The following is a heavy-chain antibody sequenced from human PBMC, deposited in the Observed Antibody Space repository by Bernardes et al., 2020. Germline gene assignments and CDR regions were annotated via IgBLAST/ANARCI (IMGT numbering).Heavy chain of an antibody. CDR2: IGSDESTA. D-gene: IGHD5-12*01. V-gene: IGHV3-74*01. CDR3: AREHIVATAVDY. Sequence: GGSLRLSRAVSGFTFTSHWMHWVRQAPGKGLVWVSRIGSDESTATYADSVKGRFTISRDNAKNTLYLQMNSLSGEDTAVYYCAREHIVATAVDYWGQGTLVTVSS. CDR1: GFTFTSHW. J-gene: IGHJ4*02.